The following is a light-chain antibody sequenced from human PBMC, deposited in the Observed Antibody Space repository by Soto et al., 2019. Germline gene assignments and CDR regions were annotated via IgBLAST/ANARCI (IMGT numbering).Light chain of an antibody. Sequence: DIQMTQSPSTLSASVGDRVTITCRASQSISSWLAWYQQRPGKAPKLLIYKASSLESGVPSRFSGSGSGTEFTLTISSLQPDDFATYYCQHYNTSPVTFGQGTKLEIK. V-gene: IGKV1-5*03. J-gene: IGKJ2*01. CDR3: QHYNTSPVT. CDR2: KAS. CDR1: QSISSW.